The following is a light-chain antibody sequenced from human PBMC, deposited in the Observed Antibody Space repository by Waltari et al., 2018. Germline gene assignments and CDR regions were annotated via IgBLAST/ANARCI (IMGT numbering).Light chain of an antibody. CDR1: QSVSSN. CDR3: QQYNNWPPWT. J-gene: IGKJ1*01. V-gene: IGKV3-15*01. CDR2: GAS. Sequence: EIVMTQSPATLSVSPGERATLSCRASQSVSSNLAWYQQKPGQAPRPLIYGASTRATGIPARFSGSGSGTEFTLTISSLQSEDFAVYYCQQYNNWPPWTFGQGTKVKIK.